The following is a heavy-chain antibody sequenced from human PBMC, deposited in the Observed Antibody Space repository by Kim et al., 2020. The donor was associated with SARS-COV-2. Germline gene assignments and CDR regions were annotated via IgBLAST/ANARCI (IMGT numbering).Heavy chain of an antibody. J-gene: IGHJ4*02. D-gene: IGHD4-17*01. CDR3: ARHAPDYGDYYYFDY. V-gene: IGHV4-39*01. Sequence: PPLKSRVTISVDTSKNQFSLKLSSVTAADTAVYYCARHAPDYGDYYYFDYWGQGTLVTVSS.